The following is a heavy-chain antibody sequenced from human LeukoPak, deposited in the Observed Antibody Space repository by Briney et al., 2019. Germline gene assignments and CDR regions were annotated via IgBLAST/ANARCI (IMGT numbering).Heavy chain of an antibody. CDR1: GFTFSSYA. V-gene: IGHV3-30-3*01. CDR3: ARVSSGWYGEDY. Sequence: PGGSLRLSCAASGFTFSSYAMHWVRQAPGKGLEWVAVISYDGSNKYYADSVKGRFTISRDNSKNTLYLQMNSLRAEDTAVYYCARVSSGWYGEDYWGQGTLVTVSS. D-gene: IGHD6-19*01. CDR2: ISYDGSNK. J-gene: IGHJ4*02.